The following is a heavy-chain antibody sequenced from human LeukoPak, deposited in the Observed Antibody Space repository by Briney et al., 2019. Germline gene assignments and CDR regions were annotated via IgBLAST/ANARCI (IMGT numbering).Heavy chain of an antibody. J-gene: IGHJ4*02. CDR2: ISYDGTNK. D-gene: IGHD3-16*01. CDR3: AKGSYYDQVQESDY. CDR1: GFIFSNYG. Sequence: GGSLRLSCAVSGFIFSNYGMHWVRQAPGKGMEWVAVISYDGTNKYYADSVKGRFTISRDNSKNTLYLQMNSLRAEDTAAYYCAKGSYYDQVQESDYWGQGTLVTVSS. V-gene: IGHV3-30*18.